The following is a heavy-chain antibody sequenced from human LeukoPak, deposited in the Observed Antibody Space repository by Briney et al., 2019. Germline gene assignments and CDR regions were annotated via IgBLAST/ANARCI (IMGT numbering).Heavy chain of an antibody. D-gene: IGHD6-19*01. CDR1: GFTFSSYS. CDR2: ISGSGGST. J-gene: IGHJ4*02. CDR3: TKSHGYTSGWYGGY. Sequence: GGSLRLSCAASGFTFSSYSMNWVRQAPGKGLEWVSGISGSGGSTYYADSVKGRFAISRDNSKNTLYLQMNSLRAEDTAVYYCTKSHGYTSGWYGGYWGQGTLVTVSS. V-gene: IGHV3-23*01.